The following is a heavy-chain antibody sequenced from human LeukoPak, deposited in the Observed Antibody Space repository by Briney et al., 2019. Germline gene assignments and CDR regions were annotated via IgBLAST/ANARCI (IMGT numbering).Heavy chain of an antibody. J-gene: IGHJ3*02. CDR2: IYYSGST. V-gene: IGHV4-39*01. CDR1: GGSISSSSYY. Sequence: SETLSLTCTVSGGSISSSSYYWGWIRQPPGKGLEWIGSIYYSGSTYYNPSLKSRVTISVDTSKNQFSLKLSSVTAADTAVYYCARRAARITMVRGVRHAFDIWGQGTMVTVSS. CDR3: ARRAARITMVRGVRHAFDI. D-gene: IGHD3-10*01.